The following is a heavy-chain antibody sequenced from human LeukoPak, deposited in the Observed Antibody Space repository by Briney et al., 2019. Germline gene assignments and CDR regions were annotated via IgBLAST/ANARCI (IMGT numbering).Heavy chain of an antibody. V-gene: IGHV6-1*01. Sequence: SQTLSLTCAVSGDSVSSNSAAWNWIRQSPSRGLEWLGRTYYRSKWYNDYAVSVKSRITINPDTSKNQFSLQLNSVTPEDTAVYYCARYSSSWTGVAYYFDYWGQGTLVTVSS. D-gene: IGHD6-13*01. CDR2: TYYRSKWYN. CDR3: ARYSSSWTGVAYYFDY. CDR1: GDSVSSNSAA. J-gene: IGHJ4*02.